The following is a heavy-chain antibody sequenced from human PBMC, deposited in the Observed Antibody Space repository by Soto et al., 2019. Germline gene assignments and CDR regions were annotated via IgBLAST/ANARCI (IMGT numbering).Heavy chain of an antibody. V-gene: IGHV3-48*01. CDR3: ARVSCCGPDHSYYMDF. Sequence: GGSLRLSCAASGFTFSAYTMTWVRQAPGKGLEWISYIDFLNSRNYADSVKGRFTTSRDDAKSSLDLQMSSLRAEDTAVYWCARVSCCGPDHSYYMDFWGSGITVTVSS. CDR1: GFTFSAYT. D-gene: IGHD2-15*01. J-gene: IGHJ6*03. CDR2: IDFLNSR.